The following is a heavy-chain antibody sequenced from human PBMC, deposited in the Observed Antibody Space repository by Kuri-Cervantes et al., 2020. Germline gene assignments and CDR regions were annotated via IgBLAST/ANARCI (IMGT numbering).Heavy chain of an antibody. V-gene: IGHV3-64*01. D-gene: IGHD6-13*01. CDR3: AREASQQLVGKGYYYGMDV. CDR1: GFTFSSYA. Sequence: GESLKISCAASGFTFSSYAFHSVRQAPGKGLQYVSAISDNGGRTYYANSVKGRFTISRDNSKNTLYLQMNSLRAEDTAVYYCAREASQQLVGKGYYYGMDVWGQGTTVTVSS. CDR2: ISDNGGRT. J-gene: IGHJ6*02.